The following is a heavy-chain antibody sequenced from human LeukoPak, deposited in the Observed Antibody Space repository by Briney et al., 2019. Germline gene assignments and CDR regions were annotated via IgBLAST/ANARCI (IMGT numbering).Heavy chain of an antibody. J-gene: IGHJ4*02. CDR2: ISAYNGNT. V-gene: IGHV1-18*01. Sequence: ASVKVSCKASGYTFTSHGVSWVRQAPGQGLEWMGWISAYNGNTNYAQKLQGRVTMTTDTSTSTAYMELRSLRSDDTAVYYCARGGPYSGSADFDYWGQGTLVTVSS. CDR1: GYTFTSHG. CDR3: ARGGPYSGSADFDY. D-gene: IGHD1-26*01.